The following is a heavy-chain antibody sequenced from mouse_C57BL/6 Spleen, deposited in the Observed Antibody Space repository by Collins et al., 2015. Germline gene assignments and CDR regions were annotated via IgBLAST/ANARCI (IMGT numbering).Heavy chain of an antibody. J-gene: IGHJ2*01. V-gene: IGHV6-3*01. D-gene: IGHD1-1*01. CDR2: IRLKSDNYAT. CDR1: GFTFSNYW. CDR3: TGGSTLGNY. Sequence: EVKLEESGGGLVQPGGSMKLSCVASGFTFSNYWMNWVRQSPEKGLEWVAQIRLKSDNYATHYAESVKGRFTISRDDSKSSVYLQMNNLRAEDTGIYYCTGGSTLGNYWGQGTTLTVSS.